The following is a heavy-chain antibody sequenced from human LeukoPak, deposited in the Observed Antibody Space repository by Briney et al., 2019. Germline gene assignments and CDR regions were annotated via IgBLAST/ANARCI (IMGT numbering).Heavy chain of an antibody. D-gene: IGHD6-19*01. CDR2: IYTSGST. V-gene: IGHV4-4*07. CDR3: ARDRLAVAAPNWFDP. CDR1: GGSISSYY. J-gene: IGHJ5*02. Sequence: PSETLSLTCTVSGGSISSYYWSWIRQPAGKGLEWIGRIYTSGSTNYNPSLKSRVTMSVDTSKNQFSLKLSSVTAADTAVYYCARDRLAVAAPNWFDPWGQGTLVTVSS.